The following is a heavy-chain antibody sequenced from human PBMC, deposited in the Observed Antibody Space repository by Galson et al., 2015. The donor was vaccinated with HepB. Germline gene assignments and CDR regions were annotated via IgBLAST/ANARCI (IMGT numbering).Heavy chain of an antibody. CDR1: GYSFTSYW. D-gene: IGHD6-19*01. Sequence: QSGAEVTKPGESLKTSSEGSGYSFTSYWSGWVRQMPGKGLVWMGIIYPGDSDTRYSPSYQRQVTTSADKSISTAYLPWSSLKASDTAMYYCARRAQQGLADYYYGMDVWGQGTTVTVSS. V-gene: IGHV5-51*01. J-gene: IGHJ6*02. CDR3: ARRAQQGLADYYYGMDV. CDR2: IYPGDSDT.